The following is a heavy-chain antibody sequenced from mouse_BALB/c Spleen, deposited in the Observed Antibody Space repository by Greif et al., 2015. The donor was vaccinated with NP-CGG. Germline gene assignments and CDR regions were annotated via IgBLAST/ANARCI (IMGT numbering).Heavy chain of an antibody. CDR2: ISSGSSTI. D-gene: IGHD1-1*01. J-gene: IGHJ4*01. Sequence: EVHLVESGGGLVQPGGSRKLSCAASGFTFSSFGMHWVRQAPEKGLEWVAYISSGSSTIYYADTVKGRFTISRDNPKNTLFLQMTSLRSEDTAMYYCARGLLRGYSYYAMDYWGQGTSVTVSS. CDR1: GFTFSSFG. V-gene: IGHV5-17*02. CDR3: ARGLLRGYSYYAMDY.